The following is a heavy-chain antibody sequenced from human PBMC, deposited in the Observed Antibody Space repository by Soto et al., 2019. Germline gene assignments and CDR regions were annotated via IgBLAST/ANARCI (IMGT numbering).Heavy chain of an antibody. J-gene: IGHJ4*02. Sequence: PVGSLRLSCVASGLTFTNAWMAWVRQAPGKGLEWVGQIKSEGDGGTTDYAAFAKGRFNISRDDSKNTLFLQMNNLRTEDTAIYYCTTTRGRRDNTFEYLGQGTRVNVSS. V-gene: IGHV3-15*01. D-gene: IGHD2-2*01. CDR2: IKSEGDGGTT. CDR3: TTTRGRRDNTFEY. CDR1: GLTFTNAW.